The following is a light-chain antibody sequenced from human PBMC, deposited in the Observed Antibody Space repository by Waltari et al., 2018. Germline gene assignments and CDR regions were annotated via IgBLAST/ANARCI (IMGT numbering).Light chain of an antibody. V-gene: IGKV1-5*03. J-gene: IGKJ2*02. CDR3: QQYSGDSCT. Sequence: DIQMTQSPSTRSASVGDRVTITCRASQSISNWLAWYQQKPGNAPRLLIYKSSSLQSGVPSRFSGSGSGTEFTLTISSLQPDDVATYYCQQYSGDSCTFGRGTKLEIK. CDR2: KSS. CDR1: QSISNW.